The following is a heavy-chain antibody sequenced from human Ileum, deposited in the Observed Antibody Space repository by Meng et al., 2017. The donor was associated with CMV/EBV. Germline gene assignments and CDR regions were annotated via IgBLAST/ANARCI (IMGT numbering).Heavy chain of an antibody. Sequence: QGQREESGPGLVQPSGTLYLTCSVSGGSINSFYWSWIRQPAGKGLEWIGRIYSSGIINYNPSLKSRVTVSVDTSKNQFSLKVNSVTAADTAVYYCARLQAWDWFDPWGQGTLVTVSS. J-gene: IGHJ5*02. D-gene: IGHD4-11*01. CDR2: IYSSGII. CDR1: GGSINSFY. V-gene: IGHV4-4*07. CDR3: ARLQAWDWFDP.